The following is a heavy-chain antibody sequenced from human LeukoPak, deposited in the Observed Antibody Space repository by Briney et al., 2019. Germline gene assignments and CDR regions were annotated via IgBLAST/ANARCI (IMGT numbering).Heavy chain of an antibody. V-gene: IGHV1-18*01. Sequence: ASVKVSCKASGYTFTSYGISWVRQAPGQGLEWMGWISAYNGNTNYAQKLQGRVTMTTDTSTSTAYMELRSLRSDDTAVYYCARDRAHDYVWGSYYYWGYRDGFDYWGQGTLVTVSS. CDR3: ARDRAHDYVWGSYYYWGYRDGFDY. D-gene: IGHD3-16*01. J-gene: IGHJ4*02. CDR1: GYTFTSYG. CDR2: ISAYNGNT.